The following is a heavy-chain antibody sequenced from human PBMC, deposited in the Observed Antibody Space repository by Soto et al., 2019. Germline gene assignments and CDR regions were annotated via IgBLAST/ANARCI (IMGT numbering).Heavy chain of an antibody. CDR3: ARYGDYGSAYYGMDV. CDR1: GGSISSSNW. V-gene: IGHV4-4*02. CDR2: TYHSGST. Sequence: QVQLQESGPGLVKPSGTLSLTCAVSGGSISSSNWWSWVRQPPGKGLEWIGETYHSGSTNYNPSLKSRVTLSVEKSKNQFSLKRSSVTAADTAVYYCARYGDYGSAYYGMDVWGQGTTVTVSS. D-gene: IGHD4-17*01. J-gene: IGHJ6*02.